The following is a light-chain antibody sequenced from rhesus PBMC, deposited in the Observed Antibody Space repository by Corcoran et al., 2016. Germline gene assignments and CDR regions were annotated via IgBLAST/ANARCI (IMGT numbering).Light chain of an antibody. CDR1: QTISTY. J-gene: IGKJ4*01. Sequence: DIQMTQSPSSLSASVGDRVTITCRASQTISTYLAWYQQKPGKVPKLLIFAASTLQSGVPSRFSGSGSWTDFTLTISSLQPEDFATYSCQQHYSLPLTFGGGTSVELQ. V-gene: IGKV1-44*03. CDR3: QQHYSLPLT. CDR2: AAS.